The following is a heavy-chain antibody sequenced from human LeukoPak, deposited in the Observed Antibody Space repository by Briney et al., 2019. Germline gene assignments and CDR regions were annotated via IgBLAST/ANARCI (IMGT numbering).Heavy chain of an antibody. CDR3: ARDRYSGMYYFDY. J-gene: IGHJ4*02. D-gene: IGHD1-26*01. CDR1: GYTFTSYG. V-gene: IGHV1-18*01. Sequence: ASVKVSCKASGYTFTSYGISWVRQAPGQGLEGRGWISAYNGNTNYAQKLQGRVTTTTDTSTSTAYMELRSLRSDDTAVYYCARDRYSGMYYFDYWGQGTLVTVSS. CDR2: ISAYNGNT.